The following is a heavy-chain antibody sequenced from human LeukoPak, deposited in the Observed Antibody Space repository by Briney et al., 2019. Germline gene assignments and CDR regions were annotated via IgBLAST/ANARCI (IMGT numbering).Heavy chain of an antibody. CDR2: IYYSGST. Sequence: PSETLSLTCTVSGGSISSYYWSWIRQPPGKGLEWIGYIYYSGSTNYNPSLKSRVTISVDTSKNQFSLKLSSVTAADTAVYYCAREGDGTYYYDSSGFSDGMDVWGQGTTVTVSS. CDR3: AREGDGTYYYDSSGFSDGMDV. CDR1: GGSISSYY. D-gene: IGHD3-22*01. J-gene: IGHJ6*02. V-gene: IGHV4-59*01.